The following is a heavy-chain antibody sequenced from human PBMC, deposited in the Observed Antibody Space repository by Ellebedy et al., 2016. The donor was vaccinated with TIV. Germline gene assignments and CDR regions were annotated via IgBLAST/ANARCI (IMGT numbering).Heavy chain of an antibody. CDR1: GFTFSPYA. Sequence: PGGSLRLSCAASGFTFSPYAMAWVRQAPGNGLEWVSGLVGSGAEKYADSVKGRFTISRDNSKRTVDLQMRSVRAEDTAIYYCARGKSGTYIHHAFDSWGQGALVTVSS. CDR3: ARGKSGTYIHHAFDS. D-gene: IGHD1-14*01. CDR2: LVGSGA. J-gene: IGHJ4*02. V-gene: IGHV3-23*01.